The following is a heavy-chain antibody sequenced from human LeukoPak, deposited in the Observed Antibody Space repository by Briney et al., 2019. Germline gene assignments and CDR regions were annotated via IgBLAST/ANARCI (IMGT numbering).Heavy chain of an antibody. CDR1: GYTFTSYG. D-gene: IGHD3-22*01. J-gene: IGHJ6*02. CDR2: ISAYNGST. V-gene: IGHV1-18*01. Sequence: ASVTVSCKASGYTFTSYGISWVRQAPGQGLEWMGWISAYNGSTNYAQKLQGRVTMTTDTSTSTAYMELRSLRSDDTAVYYCARLDYYDSSGYLPKTGYYYGMDVWGQGTMVTVSS. CDR3: ARLDYYDSSGYLPKTGYYYGMDV.